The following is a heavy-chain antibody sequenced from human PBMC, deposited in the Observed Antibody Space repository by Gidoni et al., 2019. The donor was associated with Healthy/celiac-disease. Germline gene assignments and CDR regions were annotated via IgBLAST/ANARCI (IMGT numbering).Heavy chain of an antibody. D-gene: IGHD1-26*01. CDR2: ISGSGGST. Sequence: EVQLLGSGGGLVQPGGSLRLSCSASGFTFSSYAMSWVRQAPGKGLEWVSAISGSGGSTYYADSVKGRFTISRDNSKNALYLQMNSLRAEDTAVYYCAKDRGVGARAFGYWGQGTLVTVSS. J-gene: IGHJ4*02. CDR3: AKDRGVGARAFGY. CDR1: GFTFSSYA. V-gene: IGHV3-23*01.